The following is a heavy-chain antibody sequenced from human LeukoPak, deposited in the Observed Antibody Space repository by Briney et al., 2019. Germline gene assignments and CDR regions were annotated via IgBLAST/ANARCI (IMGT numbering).Heavy chain of an antibody. J-gene: IGHJ4*02. CDR1: GFTFSNYW. CDR2: IDADGRTT. V-gene: IGHV3-74*01. CDR3: ARDVIR. Sequence: PGGSLRLSCAASGFTFSNYWMHWVRQAPGKGLVWVSRIDADGRTTTYADSVKGRFTISRDNAKNMLYLQMNSLRAEDTAVYYCARDVIRRGQGTLVTVSS.